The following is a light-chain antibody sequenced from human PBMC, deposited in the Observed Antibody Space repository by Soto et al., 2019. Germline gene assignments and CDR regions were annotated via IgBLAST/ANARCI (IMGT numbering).Light chain of an antibody. J-gene: IGLJ1*01. CDR2: DDS. CDR3: KVWDSSSDHYV. Sequence: SYQLTQPPSVSVARGQTSRLTCGGNNIGSKSVHWYQQKPGQAPVLVVYDDSDRPSGIPERFSGSNYGNTATLTISRVEAGDEADYYCKVWDSSSDHYVFGTGTKVTVL. V-gene: IGLV3-21*02. CDR1: NIGSKS.